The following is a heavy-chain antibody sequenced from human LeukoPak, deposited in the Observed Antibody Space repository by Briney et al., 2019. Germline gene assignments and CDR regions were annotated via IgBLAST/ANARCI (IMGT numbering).Heavy chain of an antibody. CDR2: LIPFFGTA. D-gene: IGHD6-6*01. Sequence: GASVKVSCKASGGTFSSYAISWVRQAPGQGLEWMGGLIPFFGTANYAQKFQGRVTITADESTSTAYMELSSLRSEDTAVYYCARLLLRSIAVGYYGMDGWGQGTTVTVSS. V-gene: IGHV1-69*13. J-gene: IGHJ6*02. CDR3: ARLLLRSIAVGYYGMDG. CDR1: GGTFSSYA.